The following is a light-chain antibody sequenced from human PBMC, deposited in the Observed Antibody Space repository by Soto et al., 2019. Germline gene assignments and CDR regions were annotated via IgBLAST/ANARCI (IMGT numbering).Light chain of an antibody. Sequence: ELVMTQSPATLSVSPGERATISCRASHSISSDVAWYQQKPGQAPRLLIYGASTRATGIPARFSGSGSGTEFTLTISSLQSEDFAVYYCQQYNNWPRTFGQGTKVDIK. J-gene: IGKJ1*01. CDR2: GAS. CDR3: QQYNNWPRT. V-gene: IGKV3-15*01. CDR1: HSISSD.